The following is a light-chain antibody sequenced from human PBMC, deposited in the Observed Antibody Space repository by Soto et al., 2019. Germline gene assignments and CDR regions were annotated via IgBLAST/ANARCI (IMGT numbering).Light chain of an antibody. CDR2: GAS. Sequence: EIVLTQSPGTLSLSPGERATLSCRASQSVSSSYLAWYQQKPGQAPRLLIYGASSRATGIPDRFSGSGSGSDFPLTSSIVEPEEFAVYYCQQYGSLPESFGQGTMLEIK. J-gene: IGKJ2*01. CDR3: QQYGSLPES. V-gene: IGKV3-20*01. CDR1: QSVSSSY.